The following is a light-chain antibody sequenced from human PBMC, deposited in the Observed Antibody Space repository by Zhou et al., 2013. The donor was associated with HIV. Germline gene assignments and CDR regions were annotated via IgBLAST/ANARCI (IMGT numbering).Light chain of an antibody. CDR1: QGISTS. J-gene: IGKJ5*01. CDR3: QQHYDYPSIT. CDR2: DVS. Sequence: DIQMTQSPSSLSASVGDRITITCRASQGISTSLNWYLQKPGKAPNLLIYDVSTLQSGVPSRFSGGGSGTDFTLTISSLQPEDFATYYCQQHYDYPSITFGQGTRLEIK. V-gene: IGKV1-39*01.